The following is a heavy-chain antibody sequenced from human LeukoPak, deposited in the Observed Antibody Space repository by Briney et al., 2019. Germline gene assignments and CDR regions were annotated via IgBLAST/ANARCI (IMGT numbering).Heavy chain of an antibody. J-gene: IGHJ4*02. D-gene: IGHD3-22*01. V-gene: IGHV3-48*03. Sequence: PGGSLRLSCAASGFTFSSYEMNWVRQAPGKGLEWVSYINSGGNIIYDADSVKGRFTISRDNSDNTLYLQMNSLRAEDTAVYYCAKDRPNYYGSNGHYYKLNGDCWGQGTLVTVSS. CDR2: INSGGNII. CDR3: AKDRPNYYGSNGHYYKLNGDC. CDR1: GFTFSSYE.